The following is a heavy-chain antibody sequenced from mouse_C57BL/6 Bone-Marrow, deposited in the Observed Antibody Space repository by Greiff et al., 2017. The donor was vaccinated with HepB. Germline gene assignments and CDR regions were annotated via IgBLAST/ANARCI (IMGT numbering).Heavy chain of an antibody. D-gene: IGHD1-1*01. CDR1: GFTFSSYA. Sequence: EVMLVESGGGLVKPGGSLKLSCAASGFTFSSYAMSWVRQTPEKRLEWVATISDGGSYTYYPDNVKGRFTISRDNAKNNLYLQMSHLKSEDTAMYYCARDHYYGSSPRFAYWGQGTLVTVSA. V-gene: IGHV5-4*01. CDR3: ARDHYYGSSPRFAY. J-gene: IGHJ3*01. CDR2: ISDGGSYT.